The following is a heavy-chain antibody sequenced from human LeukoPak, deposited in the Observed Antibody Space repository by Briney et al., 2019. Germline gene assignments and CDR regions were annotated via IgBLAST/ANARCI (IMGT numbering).Heavy chain of an antibody. CDR2: IYTSGTT. D-gene: IGHD3-16*01. Sequence: SETLSLTCTVSGGSISRSYWSWIRQPAGKGLEWIGRIYTSGTTNYSPSLRGRVTVSVDRSKNQLSLNLSSVTAADTAVYYCAGDLGTTFDIWGQGTMVTVSS. CDR1: GGSISRSY. CDR3: AGDLGTTFDI. J-gene: IGHJ3*02. V-gene: IGHV4-4*07.